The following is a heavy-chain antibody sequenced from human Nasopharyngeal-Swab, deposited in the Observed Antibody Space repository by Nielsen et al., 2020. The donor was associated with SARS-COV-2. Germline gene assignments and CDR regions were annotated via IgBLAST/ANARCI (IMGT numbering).Heavy chain of an antibody. V-gene: IGHV3-30*19. CDR1: GFTFSSYG. CDR2: ISYDGSNK. Sequence: SCAASGFTFSSYGMHWVRQAPGKGLEWVAVISYDGSNKYYADSVKGRFTISRDNSKNTLYLQMNSLRAEDTAVYYCARGINAPGWFDPWGQGTLVTVSS. CDR3: ARGINAPGWFDP. J-gene: IGHJ5*02. D-gene: IGHD5-24*01.